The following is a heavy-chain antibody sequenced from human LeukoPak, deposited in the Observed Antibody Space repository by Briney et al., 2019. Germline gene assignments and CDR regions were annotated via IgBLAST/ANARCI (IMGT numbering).Heavy chain of an antibody. Sequence: PARSPSALTVSTIATGCVRPEPGNGRGWVSGITGSDGNTYYADSVRGRFTISRDNSKNTLYLQMNSLRAEDTAVYYCAKVHSSGWHFDYWGQGTLVTVSS. CDR1: ALTVSTIA. CDR3: AKVHSSGWHFDY. CDR2: ITGSDGNT. J-gene: IGHJ4*02. V-gene: IGHV3-23*01. D-gene: IGHD6-19*01.